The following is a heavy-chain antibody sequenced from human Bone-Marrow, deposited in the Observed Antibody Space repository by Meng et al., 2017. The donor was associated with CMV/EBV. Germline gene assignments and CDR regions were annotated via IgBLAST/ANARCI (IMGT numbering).Heavy chain of an antibody. CDR1: GFTFSDYY. V-gene: IGHV3-11*06. J-gene: IGHJ4*02. Sequence: GGSLRLSCAASGFTFSDYYMSWIRQAPGKGLEWVSYISRSSDYIYYVDSVKGRFTISRDNAENSLYLQMNSLRAEDTAVYYCARVKDGDYHSFDYWGQGTLVTVSS. CDR3: ARVKDGDYHSFDY. CDR2: ISRSSDYI. D-gene: IGHD4-17*01.